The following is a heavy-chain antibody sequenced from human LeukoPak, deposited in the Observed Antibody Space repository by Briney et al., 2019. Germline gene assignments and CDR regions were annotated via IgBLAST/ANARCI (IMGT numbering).Heavy chain of an antibody. CDR2: IHPSNSDT. Sequence: GESLKISCKGSGYIFTNYWIGWVRQLPGKGLEWMGIIHPSNSDTRYSPSFQGQVTISADKSISTAYLQWSSLKASDTAMYYCVSRSGPAAFDIWAQGTMVTVSS. V-gene: IGHV5-51*01. CDR1: GYIFTNYW. CDR3: VSRSGPAAFDI. D-gene: IGHD2-15*01. J-gene: IGHJ3*02.